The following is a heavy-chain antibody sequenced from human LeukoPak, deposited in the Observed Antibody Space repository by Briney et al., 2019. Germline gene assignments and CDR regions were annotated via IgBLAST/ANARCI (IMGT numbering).Heavy chain of an antibody. CDR2: ITPDGIT. J-gene: IGHJ4*02. CDR3: VRDSDYSLYS. D-gene: IGHD4-11*01. CDR1: GFTLPISW. Sequence: GESLRLSCAASGFTLPISWMHWVRQAPGEGLVWVSRITPDGITTYADSVKGRFTISRDNAKNTLYLQMNSLRAEDTAVYYCVRDSDYSLYSWGQGTLVTVSS. V-gene: IGHV3-74*01.